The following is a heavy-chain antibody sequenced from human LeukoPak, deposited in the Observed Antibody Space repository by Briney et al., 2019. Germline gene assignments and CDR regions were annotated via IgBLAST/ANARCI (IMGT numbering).Heavy chain of an antibody. CDR3: AKLSGYDYYFDY. V-gene: IGHV3-23*01. CDR2: IRGSGGST. Sequence: GGSLRLSCAASGFTFSSYAMSWVRKAPGKGLEWVSAIRGSGGSTYYADSVKGRFTSSRDNSRNTLYLQMNSLRDEDTAVYYCAKLSGYDYYFDYWGQGTLVTVSS. CDR1: GFTFSSYA. J-gene: IGHJ4*02. D-gene: IGHD5-12*01.